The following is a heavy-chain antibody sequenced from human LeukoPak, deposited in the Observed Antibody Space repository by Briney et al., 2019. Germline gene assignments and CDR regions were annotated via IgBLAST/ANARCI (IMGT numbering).Heavy chain of an antibody. CDR2: IIPIFGTA. D-gene: IGHD2-2*01. CDR1: GGTFSSYA. CDR3: ARDVPEYQLVHRGDSIDWFDP. Sequence: EASVKVSCKASGGTFSSYAISWVRQAPGQGLEWMGGIIPIFGTANYAQKFQGRVTITADESTSTAYMELSSLRSEDTAVYYCARDVPEYQLVHRGDSIDWFDPWGQGTLVTVSS. J-gene: IGHJ5*02. V-gene: IGHV1-69*13.